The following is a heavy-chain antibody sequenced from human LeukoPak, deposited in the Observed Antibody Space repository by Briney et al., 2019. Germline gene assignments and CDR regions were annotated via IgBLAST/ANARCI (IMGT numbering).Heavy chain of an antibody. D-gene: IGHD6-6*01. CDR3: ARDLGSSSFNWFDP. J-gene: IGHJ5*02. CDR2: IIPIFGTA. V-gene: IGHV1-69*13. Sequence: ASVKVSCKASGGTFSSYAISWVRQAPGQGLEWMGGIIPIFGTANYAQKFQGRVTITAGESTSTAYMELSSLRSEDTAVYYCARDLGSSSFNWFDPWGQGTLVTVSS. CDR1: GGTFSSYA.